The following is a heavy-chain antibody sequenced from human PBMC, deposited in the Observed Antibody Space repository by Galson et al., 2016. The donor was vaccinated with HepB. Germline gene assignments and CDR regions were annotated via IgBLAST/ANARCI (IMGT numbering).Heavy chain of an antibody. CDR2: MNPNSGNT. CDR3: ARGAALIVATYDY. CDR1: GYTFTSYD. J-gene: IGHJ4*02. Sequence: SVKVSCKASGYTFTSYDINWVRQATGQGLEWMGWMNPNSGNTGYAQKFQGRVAMTRNTSISTAYMELSSLRSGDTAVYYCARGAALIVATYDYWGQGTLVTVSS. V-gene: IGHV1-8*01. D-gene: IGHD5-12*01.